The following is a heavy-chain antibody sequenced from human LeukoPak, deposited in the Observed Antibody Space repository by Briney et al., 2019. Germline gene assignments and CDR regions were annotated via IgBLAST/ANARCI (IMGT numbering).Heavy chain of an antibody. D-gene: IGHD2-21*02. CDR2: ISWNSGSI. J-gene: IGHJ4*02. Sequence: SGGSLRLSCAASGFTFSSYSMTWVRQAPGKGLEWVSGISWNSGSIGYADSVRGRFTISRDNAKNSLYLQMNSLRAEDTALYYCAKDDFPSTRTLTYWGQGTLVTVSS. CDR3: AKDDFPSTRTLTY. CDR1: GFTFSSYS. V-gene: IGHV3-9*01.